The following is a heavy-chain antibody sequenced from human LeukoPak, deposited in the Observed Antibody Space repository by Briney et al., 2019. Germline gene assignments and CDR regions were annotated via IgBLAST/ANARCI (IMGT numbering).Heavy chain of an antibody. D-gene: IGHD6-19*01. J-gene: IGHJ3*02. V-gene: IGHV3-30-3*01. CDR3: ARDILRHSSGWFSLFDI. CDR1: GFTFSSYA. CDR2: ISYDGSNK. Sequence: PGGSLRLSCAASGFTFSSYAMHWVRQAPGKGLEWVAVISYDGSNKDYADSVKGRFTISRDNSKNTLYLQMNSLRAEDTAVYYCARDILRHSSGWFSLFDIWGQGTMVTVSS.